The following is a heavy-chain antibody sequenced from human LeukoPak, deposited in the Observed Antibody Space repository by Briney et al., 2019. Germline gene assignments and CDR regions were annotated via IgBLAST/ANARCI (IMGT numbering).Heavy chain of an antibody. CDR3: ARDDGYCSSSSCNGMDV. D-gene: IGHD2-2*01. CDR1: GGSISSYY. J-gene: IGHJ6*02. CDR2: IYYSGST. V-gene: IGHV4-59*01. Sequence: PSETLSLTCTVSGGSISSYYWSWIRQPPGKGLEWIGYIYYSGSTNYNPSLKSRVTISVDASKNQFSLKLSSVTAADTAVYYCARDDGYCSSSSCNGMDVWGHGTTVTVSS.